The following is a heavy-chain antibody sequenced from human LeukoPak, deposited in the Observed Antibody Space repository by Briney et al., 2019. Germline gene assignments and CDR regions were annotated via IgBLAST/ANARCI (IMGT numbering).Heavy chain of an antibody. CDR3: ANLVVIAASVGDY. J-gene: IGHJ4*02. Sequence: GGSLRLSCAASGFTFSSFAMSWVRQAPGKGLEWVSAISGSGGSTYYADSVKGRFTISRDNSKNTLYLQMNSLRAEDTAVYYCANLVVIAASVGDYWGQGTLVTVSS. CDR1: GFTFSSFA. CDR2: ISGSGGST. D-gene: IGHD6-13*01. V-gene: IGHV3-23*01.